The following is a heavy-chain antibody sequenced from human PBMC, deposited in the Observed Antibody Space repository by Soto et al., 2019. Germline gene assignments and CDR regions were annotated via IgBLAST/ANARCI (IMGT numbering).Heavy chain of an antibody. Sequence: QVQLVESGGGLVKPGGSLRLSCAVSGFTFSDYYMTWIRQAPGTGLEWVSYISSSTSHTNYADSVKGRFTISRDNAKNSLFPQMNSLRAEDTAVYYCARGRGAAADYFDFWGQGTLVTVSS. J-gene: IGHJ4*02. CDR3: ARGRGAAADYFDF. V-gene: IGHV3-11*05. CDR2: ISSSTSHT. D-gene: IGHD6-13*01. CDR1: GFTFSDYY.